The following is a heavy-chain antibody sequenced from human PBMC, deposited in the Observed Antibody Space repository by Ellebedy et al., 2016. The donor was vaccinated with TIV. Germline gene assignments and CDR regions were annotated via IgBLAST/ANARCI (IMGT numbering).Heavy chain of an antibody. CDR2: ISSGGTV. CDR1: GFPFSLYS. J-gene: IGHJ3*02. D-gene: IGHD3-22*01. V-gene: IGHV3-48*01. CDR3: AISSMIIVPGVDAFDI. Sequence: GESLKISCAASGFPFSLYSMNWVRQAPGKGLEWVSYISSGGTVYYADTVKGRFTISRDNAKNSLYLQMNSLRAEDTAVYYCAISSMIIVPGVDAFDIWGQGTMVTVSS.